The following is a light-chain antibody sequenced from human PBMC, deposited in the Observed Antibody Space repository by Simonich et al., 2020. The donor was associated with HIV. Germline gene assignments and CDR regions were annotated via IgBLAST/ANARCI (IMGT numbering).Light chain of an antibody. V-gene: IGKV2-30*02. Sequence: DVVMTQSPLSLPVTLGQPASISCRSSQSLVHSDGNTYLNWFQQGPGQSPRRLIYKVPHRDSGVPDRFSGSGSGTHFTLKISRVEAEDLGVYYCMQRYTFGQGTKLEIK. CDR1: QSLVHSDGNTY. J-gene: IGKJ2*01. CDR2: KVP. CDR3: MQRYT.